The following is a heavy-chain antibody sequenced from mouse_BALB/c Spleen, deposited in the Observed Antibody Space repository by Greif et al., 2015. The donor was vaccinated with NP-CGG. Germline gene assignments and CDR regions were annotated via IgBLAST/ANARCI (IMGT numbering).Heavy chain of an antibody. J-gene: IGHJ1*01. CDR3: ARDYDYWYFDV. CDR2: INPSTGYT. Sequence: QVQLQQPGAELAKPGASVKMSCKASGYTFTSYWMHWVKQRPGQGLEWIGYINPSTGYTEYNQKFKDKATLTADKSSSTAYVQLSSLTSEDSAVYYCARDYDYWYFDVWGAGTTVTVSS. D-gene: IGHD2-4*01. V-gene: IGHV1-7*01. CDR1: GYTFTSYW.